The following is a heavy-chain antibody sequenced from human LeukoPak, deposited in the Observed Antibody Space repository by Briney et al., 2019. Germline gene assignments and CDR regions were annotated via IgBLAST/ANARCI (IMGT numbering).Heavy chain of an antibody. CDR3: ARAYGGNSQYFQH. CDR1: GYSISSGYY. D-gene: IGHD4-23*01. Sequence: SETLSLTCTVSGYSISSGYYWGWIRQPPGKGLEWIGSIYHSGSTYYNPSLKSRVTISVDTSKNQFSLKLSSVTAADMAVYYCARAYGGNSQYFQHWGQGTLVIVSS. J-gene: IGHJ1*01. CDR2: IYHSGST. V-gene: IGHV4-38-2*02.